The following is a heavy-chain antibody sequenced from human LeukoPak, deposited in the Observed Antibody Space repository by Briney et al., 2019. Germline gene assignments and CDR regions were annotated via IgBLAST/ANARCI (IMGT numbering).Heavy chain of an antibody. J-gene: IGHJ4*02. CDR1: GFTFSSYT. CDR3: ARGPIAAAALFDY. CDR2: IWYDGSNK. V-gene: IGHV3-33*08. Sequence: PGGSLRLSCAASGFTFSSYTMSWVRQAPGKGLEWVAVIWYDGSNKYYADSVKGRFTISRDNSKNTLYLQMNSLRAEDTAVYYCARGPIAAAALFDYWGQGTLVTVSS. D-gene: IGHD6-13*01.